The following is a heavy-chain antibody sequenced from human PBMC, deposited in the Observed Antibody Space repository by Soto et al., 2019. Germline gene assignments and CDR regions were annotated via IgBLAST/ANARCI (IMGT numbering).Heavy chain of an antibody. Sequence: PGGSLRLSCAASGFTFSSYWMHWVRQAPGKGLVWVSRINSDGSSTSYADSVKGRFTISRDNAKNTLYLQMNSLRAEDTAVYYCARDSGNIVAAAYYSRNVWGQGTTVTVSS. J-gene: IGHJ6*01. CDR3: ARDSGNIVAAAYYSRNV. CDR2: INSDGSST. CDR1: GFTFSSYW. D-gene: IGHD5-12*01. V-gene: IGHV3-74*01.